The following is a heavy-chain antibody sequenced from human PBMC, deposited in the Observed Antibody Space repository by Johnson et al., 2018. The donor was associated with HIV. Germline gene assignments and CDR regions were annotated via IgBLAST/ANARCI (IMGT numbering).Heavy chain of an antibody. Sequence: VQLVESGGGLVQPGGSLRLSCGASGFTFSDHWMQWVRQAPGKGLVWVSVIYSGGSTYYADSVKGRFTISRDNSKNTLYLQMNSLRAEDTAVYYCARASSIAARGADAFDIWGQGTMVTVSS. CDR2: IYSGGST. D-gene: IGHD6-6*01. J-gene: IGHJ3*02. CDR3: ARASSIAARGADAFDI. CDR1: GFTFSDHW. V-gene: IGHV3-66*01.